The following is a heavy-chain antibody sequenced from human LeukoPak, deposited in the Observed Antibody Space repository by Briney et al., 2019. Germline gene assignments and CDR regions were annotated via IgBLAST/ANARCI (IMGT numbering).Heavy chain of an antibody. V-gene: IGHV3-49*03. Sequence: PGGSLRLSCEGSGFTFGDYGVGWFRQAPGKGLQWVTSIRSNTYGGSTEYVPSVKGRFTTSRDDSNSIAYLQMNSLKTEDTAVYYCTRLRIAAPPLWHYYYYYYMDVWGKGTTVTVSS. CDR2: IRSNTYGGST. CDR3: TRLRIAAPPLWHYYYYYYMDV. CDR1: GFTFGDYG. J-gene: IGHJ6*03. D-gene: IGHD6-6*01.